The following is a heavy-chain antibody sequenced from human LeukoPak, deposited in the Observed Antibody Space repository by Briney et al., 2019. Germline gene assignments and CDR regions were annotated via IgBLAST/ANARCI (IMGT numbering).Heavy chain of an antibody. CDR1: GFTFGTYA. Sequence: GGSLRLSCAASGFTFGTYAMSWVRQAPGKGPEWVSVISGRGDRAFYADSVKGRFTISRDNSKNTLYLQMNSLRSEDTAFYHCARDRCSSTSCYNTPNWFDPWGQGTLVTVSS. J-gene: IGHJ5*02. CDR3: ARDRCSSTSCYNTPNWFDP. D-gene: IGHD2-2*02. V-gene: IGHV3-23*01. CDR2: ISGRGDRA.